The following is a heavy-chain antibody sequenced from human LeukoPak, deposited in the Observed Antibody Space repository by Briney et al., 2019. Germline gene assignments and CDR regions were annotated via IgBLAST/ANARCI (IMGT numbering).Heavy chain of an antibody. V-gene: IGHV3-23*01. CDR1: GFTVSSTY. CDR3: AKVGVEMATSYYFDY. CDR2: ISGSGGST. Sequence: GGSLRLSCVASGFTVSSTYMSWVRQAPGKGLEWVSAISGSGGSTYYADSVKGRFTISRDNSKNTLYLQMNSLRAEDTAVYYCAKVGVEMATSYYFDYWGQGTLVTVSS. D-gene: IGHD5-24*01. J-gene: IGHJ4*02.